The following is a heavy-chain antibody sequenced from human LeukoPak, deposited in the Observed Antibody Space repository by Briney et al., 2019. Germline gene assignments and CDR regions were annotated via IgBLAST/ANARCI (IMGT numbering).Heavy chain of an antibody. Sequence: GGSLRLSCAASGFTFSNAWMSWVRQAPGKGLEWVGRIKSKTDGGTTDYAAPVKGRFTISRDDSKNTLYVQMNSLKTEDTAVYYCTTDGLQPFADAFDIWGQGTMVTVSS. J-gene: IGHJ3*02. CDR2: IKSKTDGGTT. V-gene: IGHV3-15*01. CDR1: GFTFSNAW. CDR3: TTDGLQPFADAFDI. D-gene: IGHD4-11*01.